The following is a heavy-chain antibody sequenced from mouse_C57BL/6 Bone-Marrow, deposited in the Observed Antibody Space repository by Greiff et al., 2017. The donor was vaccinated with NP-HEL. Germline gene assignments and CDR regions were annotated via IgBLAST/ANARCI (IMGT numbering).Heavy chain of an antibody. CDR1: GFSLTSYG. Sequence: VKLVESGPGLVAPSQSLSIPCTVSGFSLTSYGVHWVRQPPGKGLEWLVVIWSDGSTTYNSALKSRLSISKDNSKSQVFLKMNSLQTDDTAMYYCARHDGDGYWYFDVWGTGTTVTVSS. V-gene: IGHV2-6-1*01. J-gene: IGHJ1*03. D-gene: IGHD2-3*01. CDR2: IWSDGST. CDR3: ARHDGDGYWYFDV.